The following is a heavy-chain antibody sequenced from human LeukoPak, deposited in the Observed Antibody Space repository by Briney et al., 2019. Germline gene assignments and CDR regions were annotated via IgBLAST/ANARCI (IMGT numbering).Heavy chain of an antibody. CDR1: GFTFSSYA. Sequence: GGSLRLSCAASGFTFSSYAMSWVRQAPGKGLEWVSVIYSGGSTYYADSVKGRFTISRDNSKNTLYLQMNSLRAEDTAVYYCAREPWFDPWGQGTLVTVSS. J-gene: IGHJ5*02. V-gene: IGHV3-66*01. CDR3: AREPWFDP. CDR2: IYSGGST.